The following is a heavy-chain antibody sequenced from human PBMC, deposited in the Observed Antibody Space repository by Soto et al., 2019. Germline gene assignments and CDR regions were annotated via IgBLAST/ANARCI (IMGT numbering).Heavy chain of an antibody. CDR2: ISSNGGST. Sequence: EVPLVESGGGLVQPGGSLRLSSAASGFTFSSYAMHWVRQAPGKGLEYVSAISSNGGSTYYANSVKGRFTISRDNSKNTLYLQMGSLRAEDMAVYYCARQSYSSYYFDYWGQGTLVTVSS. CDR1: GFTFSSYA. D-gene: IGHD6-13*01. CDR3: ARQSYSSYYFDY. J-gene: IGHJ4*02. V-gene: IGHV3-64*01.